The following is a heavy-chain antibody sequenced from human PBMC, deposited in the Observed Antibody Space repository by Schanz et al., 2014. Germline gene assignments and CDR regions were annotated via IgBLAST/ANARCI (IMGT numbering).Heavy chain of an antibody. J-gene: IGHJ4*02. Sequence: EVQLVESGGGLVQPGGSLRLSCAASGFTFGNFFMSWVRQAPGKGLEWVANIKQDGIEKYYVDSVKGRFTISRDNAKTSLYLQRNIRTADDTAVYYCARDKGGYYPFDYWGRGTLVTVSS. D-gene: IGHD3-22*01. CDR1: GFTFGNFF. V-gene: IGHV3-7*01. CDR3: ARDKGGYYPFDY. CDR2: IKQDGIEK.